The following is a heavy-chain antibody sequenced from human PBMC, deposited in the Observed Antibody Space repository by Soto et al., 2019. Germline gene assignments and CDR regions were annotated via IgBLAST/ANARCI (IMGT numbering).Heavy chain of an antibody. Sequence: PGGSLRLSCAASGFTFSSYWMSWVRQAPGKGLEWVANIKQDGSEKYYVDSVKGRFTISRDNAKNSLYLQMNSLRAEDTAVYYCARDGEADSSGWYNPFDYWGQGALVTVSS. J-gene: IGHJ4*02. CDR1: GFTFSSYW. CDR3: ARDGEADSSGWYNPFDY. D-gene: IGHD6-19*01. V-gene: IGHV3-7*01. CDR2: IKQDGSEK.